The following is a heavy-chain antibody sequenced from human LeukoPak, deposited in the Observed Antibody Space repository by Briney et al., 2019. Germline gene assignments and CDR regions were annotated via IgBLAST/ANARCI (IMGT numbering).Heavy chain of an antibody. Sequence: GGSLRLSCAASGFTFSSYSMNWVRQAPGKGLEWVANINQDGSDKYYADSVKGRFTISRDNSKNTLYLQMNSLRAEDTAVYYCAKEYYYGSGSSEGPFDAWGQGALVTVSS. CDR3: AKEYYYGSGSSEGPFDA. D-gene: IGHD3-10*01. CDR2: INQDGSDK. V-gene: IGHV3-7*01. CDR1: GFTFSSYS. J-gene: IGHJ5*02.